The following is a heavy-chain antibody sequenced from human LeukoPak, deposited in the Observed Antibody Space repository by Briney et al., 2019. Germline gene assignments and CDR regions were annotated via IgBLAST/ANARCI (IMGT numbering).Heavy chain of an antibody. D-gene: IGHD3-10*01. Sequence: SVKVSCKASGGTFSSYAISWVRQAPGQGLEWMGGIIPIFGTANYAQKFQGRVTMTANESTSTAYMELSSLRSEDTAVYYCARVGPAIYGSRTYINYDYYYMDVWGEGTTV. CDR3: ARVGPAIYGSRTYINYDYYYMDV. V-gene: IGHV1-69*13. CDR2: IIPIFGTA. CDR1: GGTFSSYA. J-gene: IGHJ6*03.